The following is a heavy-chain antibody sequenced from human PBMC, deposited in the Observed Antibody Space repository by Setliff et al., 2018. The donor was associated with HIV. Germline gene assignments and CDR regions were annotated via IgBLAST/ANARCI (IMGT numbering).Heavy chain of an antibody. D-gene: IGHD6-13*01. Sequence: PSETLSLTCTVSGGSISTGVYYWSWIRQPADKALEWIGRISASGSTNYNPSLESRVTLSIDTSNNQFSLKLTSATAADTAVYYCARVYSRSWFFFDHWGQGILVTVSS. CDR3: ARVYSRSWFFFDH. CDR2: ISASGST. CDR1: GGSISTGVYY. V-gene: IGHV4-61*02. J-gene: IGHJ4*02.